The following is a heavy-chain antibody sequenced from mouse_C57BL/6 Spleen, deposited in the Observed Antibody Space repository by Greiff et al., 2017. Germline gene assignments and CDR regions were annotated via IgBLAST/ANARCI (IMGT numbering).Heavy chain of an antibody. D-gene: IGHD2-3*01. V-gene: IGHV5-17*01. J-gene: IGHJ3*01. CDR1: GFTFSDYG. CDR2: ISSGSSTI. CDR3: ARPRYDGYHGGFAY. Sequence: KLVESGGGLVKPGGSLKLSCAASGFTFSDYGMHWVRQAPEKGLEWVAYISSGSSTIYYADTVKGRFTISRDNAKNTLFLQMTSLRSEDAAMYYCARPRYDGYHGGFAYWGQGTLVTVSA.